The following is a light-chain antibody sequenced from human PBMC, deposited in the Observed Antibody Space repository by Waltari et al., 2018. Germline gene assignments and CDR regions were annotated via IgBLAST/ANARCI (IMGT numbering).Light chain of an antibody. Sequence: DIQMTQSPYSLSASVGDRVTITCRASQSISSYLNWYQQKPGKAPKLLLYAASSLQSGVPSRFSGIGSGTDFTLTISSLQPVDFATYYCQQIYSTPWTFGQGTKVEIK. CDR1: QSISSY. J-gene: IGKJ1*01. CDR3: QQIYSTPWT. CDR2: AAS. V-gene: IGKV1-39*01.